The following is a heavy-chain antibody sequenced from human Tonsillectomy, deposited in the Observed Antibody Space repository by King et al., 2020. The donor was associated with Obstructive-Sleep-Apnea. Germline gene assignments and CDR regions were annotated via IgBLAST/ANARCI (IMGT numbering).Heavy chain of an antibody. V-gene: IGHV3-30*14. CDR3: ARDFDY. J-gene: IGHJ4*02. CDR2: LSTDGRRQ. CDR1: GFTFSNFE. Sequence: VQLVESGGDVVRPGTSLTLSCIASGFTFSNFEIHWVREAPGKGLEWVTLLSTDGRRQYHADSVKGRFTISRDNSKKTVYLQMNNLRPDDTAMYYCARDFDYWGQGTLVTVSP.